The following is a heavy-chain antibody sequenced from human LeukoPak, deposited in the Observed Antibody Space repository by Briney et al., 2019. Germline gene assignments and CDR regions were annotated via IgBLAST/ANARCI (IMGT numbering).Heavy chain of an antibody. Sequence: GRSLRLSCAASGFTFSSYGMHWVRQAPGKGLEWGAVISYDGSNKYYADSVKGRFTISRDNSKNTLYLQMNSLRAEDTAVYYCAKEASGSYYSPFDYWGQGTLVTVSS. J-gene: IGHJ4*02. CDR2: ISYDGSNK. V-gene: IGHV3-30*18. CDR3: AKEASGSYYSPFDY. CDR1: GFTFSSYG. D-gene: IGHD1-26*01.